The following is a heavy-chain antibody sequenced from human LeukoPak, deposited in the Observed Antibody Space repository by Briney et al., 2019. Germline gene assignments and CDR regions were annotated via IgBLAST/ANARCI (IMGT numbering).Heavy chain of an antibody. CDR2: LSASGTT. CDR1: GSSISSYH. CDR3: ARDADGAAQFDP. D-gene: IGHD6-13*01. Sequence: SETLSLTCTVSGSSISSYHWTWIRQPAGKGLEWIGRLSASGTTNFNPSLKSRVTISGDKTKKQDSLRLSSVTAADTAVYYCARDADGAAQFDPWGQGTLVTVSS. V-gene: IGHV4-4*07. J-gene: IGHJ5*02.